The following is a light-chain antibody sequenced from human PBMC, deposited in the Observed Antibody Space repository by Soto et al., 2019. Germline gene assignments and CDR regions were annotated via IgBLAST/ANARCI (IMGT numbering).Light chain of an antibody. CDR1: QSVSGSY. V-gene: IGKV3-20*01. J-gene: IGKJ4*01. CDR3: QQYGSSPVLT. CDR2: ATS. Sequence: EIVLTQSPGTLSLSPGERATLSCRASQSVSGSYLAWYQQKPGQAPRLLIYATSRRATGIPDRFSGSGSGTDFTLTISRLEPEDFAVYFCQQYGSSPVLTFGGGTKVEI.